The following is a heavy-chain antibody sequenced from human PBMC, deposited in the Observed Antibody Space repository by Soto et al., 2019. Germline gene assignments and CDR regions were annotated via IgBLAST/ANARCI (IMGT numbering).Heavy chain of an antibody. CDR3: ARHGGLRVNGGCFGP. Sequence: EVQLVQSGAEVKQPGESLKISCKASGYSFVTYWIGWVRQMPGKGLEWIGIIYPGDSDTRYNPSFQGQVTISADKSISSAFLQWNPLKASDTAIYYCARHGGLRVNGGCFGPWGQGTLVTVSS. CDR2: IYPGDSDT. V-gene: IGHV5-51*01. CDR1: GYSFVTYW. D-gene: IGHD2-15*01. J-gene: IGHJ5*02.